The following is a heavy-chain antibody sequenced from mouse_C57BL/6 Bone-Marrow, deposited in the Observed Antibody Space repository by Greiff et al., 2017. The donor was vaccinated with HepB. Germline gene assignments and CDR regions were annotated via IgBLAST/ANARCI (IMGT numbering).Heavy chain of an antibody. CDR2: ISYDGSN. Sequence: VQLKESGPGLVKPSQSLSLTCSVTGYSITSGYYWNWIRQFPGNKLEWMGYISYDGSNNYNPSLKNRISITRDTSKNQFFLKLNSVTTEDTATYYCASIKLYYGSTHFDYWGQGTTLTVSS. CDR1: GYSITSGYY. CDR3: ASIKLYYGSTHFDY. V-gene: IGHV3-6*01. J-gene: IGHJ2*01. D-gene: IGHD1-1*01.